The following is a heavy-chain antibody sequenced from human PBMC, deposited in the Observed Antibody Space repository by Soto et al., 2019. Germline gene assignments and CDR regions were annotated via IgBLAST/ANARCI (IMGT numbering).Heavy chain of an antibody. CDR2: INRRGSEA. J-gene: IGHJ4*02. CDR1: AFVLRDYP. V-gene: IGHV3-7*03. D-gene: IGHD1-7*01. Sequence: EVQLVESGGGLVQPGGSLRLSCVASAFVLRDYPMNWVRQAPGKGLEWVANINRRGSEANYAASVRGRFTISRDNARNLLYLQMNSLRAHDTAVYFCVRGTPTPGLDYWGQATLVTVSS. CDR3: VRGTPTPGLDY.